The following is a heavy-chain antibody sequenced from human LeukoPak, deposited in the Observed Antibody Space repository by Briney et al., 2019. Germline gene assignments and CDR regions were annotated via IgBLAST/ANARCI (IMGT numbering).Heavy chain of an antibody. CDR1: GGTFSSYA. Sequence: SVKVSCKASGGTFSSYAISWVRQAPGQGLEWMGGTIPIFGTANYAQKFQGRVTITTDESTSTAYMELSSLRSEDTAVYYCARGGIASRQNYYYMDVWGKGTTVTVSS. V-gene: IGHV1-69*05. D-gene: IGHD6-6*01. J-gene: IGHJ6*03. CDR2: TIPIFGTA. CDR3: ARGGIASRQNYYYMDV.